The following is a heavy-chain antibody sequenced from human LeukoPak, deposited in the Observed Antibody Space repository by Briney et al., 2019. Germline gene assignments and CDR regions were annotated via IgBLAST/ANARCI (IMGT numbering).Heavy chain of an antibody. CDR3: ARGGRVAAGLAGWFVP. CDR2: MNPNSGNT. J-gene: IGHJ5*02. Sequence: GASVKVSCKAAGYTFTSYDINWVRQATGQGLEWMGWMNPNSGNTGYAQKVRGRVTMPMNTSISTAYMELSRLRSEDTAVYYCARGGRVAAGLAGWFVPWGQGTLVTVSS. D-gene: IGHD6-19*01. V-gene: IGHV1-8*01. CDR1: GYTFTSYD.